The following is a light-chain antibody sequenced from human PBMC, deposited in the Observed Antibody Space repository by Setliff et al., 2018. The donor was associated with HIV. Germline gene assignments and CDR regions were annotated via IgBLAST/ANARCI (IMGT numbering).Light chain of an antibody. V-gene: IGLV1-44*01. CDR1: SSNIGSYN. CDR2: TNT. J-gene: IGLJ1*01. CDR3: ATWDASLSGYV. Sequence: QSALAQPPSASGTPGQRVTISCSGSSSNIGSYNVNWYQQLPGAAPKLLIYTNTQRPSGVPDRFSGSRSVTSASLAISGLQSEDEADYYCATWDASLSGYVFGSGTKVTVL.